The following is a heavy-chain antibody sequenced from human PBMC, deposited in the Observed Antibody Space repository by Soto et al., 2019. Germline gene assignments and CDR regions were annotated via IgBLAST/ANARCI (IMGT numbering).Heavy chain of an antibody. D-gene: IGHD1-7*01. CDR3: AKGRGNYWAIDS. Sequence: QVQLVESGGGVVQPGRSLRLSCAASGFTFSSYGMHWVRQAPGKGLEWVAVILSDGNNKFYADSVKGRFTISRDNSKNTLYLQMDSLRVDDTAVYYCAKGRGNYWAIDSWGQGTLVTVSS. J-gene: IGHJ4*02. CDR1: GFTFSSYG. CDR2: ILSDGNNK. V-gene: IGHV3-30*18.